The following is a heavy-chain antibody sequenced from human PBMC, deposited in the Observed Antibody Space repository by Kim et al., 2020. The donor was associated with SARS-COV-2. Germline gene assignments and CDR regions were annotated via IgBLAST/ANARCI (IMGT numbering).Heavy chain of an antibody. CDR2: IYYSGST. Sequence: SKTLSLTCTVSGGSISSSSYYWGWIRQPPGKGLEWIGSIYYSGSTYYNPSLKSRVTISVDTSKNQFSLKLSSVTAADTAVYYCASLRRGAVAGIIGTSNNWFDPWGQGTLVTVSS. D-gene: IGHD6-19*01. CDR3: ASLRRGAVAGIIGTSNNWFDP. J-gene: IGHJ5*02. CDR1: GGSISSSSYY. V-gene: IGHV4-39*01.